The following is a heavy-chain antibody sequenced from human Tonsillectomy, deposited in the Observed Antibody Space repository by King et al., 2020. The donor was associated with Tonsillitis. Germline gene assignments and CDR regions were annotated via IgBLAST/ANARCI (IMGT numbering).Heavy chain of an antibody. CDR2: ISHSGST. D-gene: IGHD6-19*01. CDR3: ARDEGRIAVTGLIDY. CDR1: GYSISSGYY. Sequence: QLQESGPGLVKPSETLSLTCVISGYSISSGYYWGWIRQPPGKGLEWIGSISHSGSTYYNPSLKSRVTISVDTSKNQFSLNLSSMAAADPAVYYCARDEGRIAVTGLIDYWGQGTLVTVSS. V-gene: IGHV4-38-2*02. J-gene: IGHJ4*02.